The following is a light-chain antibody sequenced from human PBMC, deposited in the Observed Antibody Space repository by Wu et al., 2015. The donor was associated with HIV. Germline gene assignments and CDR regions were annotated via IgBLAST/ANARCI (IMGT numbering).Light chain of an antibody. Sequence: EIVLTQSPATLSLSPGERATLSCRASESVRGYLAWYQQKPGQPPRLLIYNAYDRATGIPARFSGSGSGTDFTLTISSLEPDDFAVYYCQQRSNWPITFGPGTRLEIK. V-gene: IGKV3-11*01. CDR2: NAY. CDR3: QQRSNWPIT. J-gene: IGKJ5*01. CDR1: ESVRGY.